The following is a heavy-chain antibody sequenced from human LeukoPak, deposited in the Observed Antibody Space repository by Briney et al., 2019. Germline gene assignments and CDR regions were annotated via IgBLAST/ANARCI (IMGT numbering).Heavy chain of an antibody. Sequence: TGGSLRLSCAASGFTFSSYAMGWVRQAPGKGLEWVSAISGSGGSTYYADSVKGRFTISRDNSKNTLYLQMNSLRAEDTAVYYCAKDQYYYDSSGYYYLAFDYWGQGTLVTVSS. D-gene: IGHD3-22*01. J-gene: IGHJ4*02. CDR2: ISGSGGST. CDR1: GFTFSSYA. CDR3: AKDQYYYDSSGYYYLAFDY. V-gene: IGHV3-23*01.